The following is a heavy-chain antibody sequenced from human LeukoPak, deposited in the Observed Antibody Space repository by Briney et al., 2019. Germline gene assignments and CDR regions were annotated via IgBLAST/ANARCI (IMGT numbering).Heavy chain of an antibody. CDR2: IDTNTGSP. V-gene: IGHV7-4-1*02. J-gene: IGHJ4*02. D-gene: IGHD3-9*01. CDR1: GYTFTTYP. CDR3: VRGIATTGYLND. Sequence: ASVKVSCKSSGYTFTTYPINRVRQSPGQGLAWMGWIDTNTGSPTYAQGLTGRFVFSLDTSVSTAFLQINSLKAEDTALYYCVRGIATTGYLNDWGQGTLVTVSS.